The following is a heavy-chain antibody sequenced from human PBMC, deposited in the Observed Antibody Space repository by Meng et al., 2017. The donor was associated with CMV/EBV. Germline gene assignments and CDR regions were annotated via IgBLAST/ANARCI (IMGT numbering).Heavy chain of an antibody. J-gene: IGHJ6*02. CDR3: ARGGYRYCSGGSCHGMVDV. CDR1: GGTFSSYA. Sequence: SVKVSCKASGGTFSSYAISWVRQAPGQGLEWMGGIIPIFGTANYAQKFQGRVTITTDESTSTAYMELSSLRSEDTAVYYCARGGYRYCSGGSCHGMVDVWGQGTTVTVSS. CDR2: IIPIFGTA. D-gene: IGHD2-15*01. V-gene: IGHV1-69*05.